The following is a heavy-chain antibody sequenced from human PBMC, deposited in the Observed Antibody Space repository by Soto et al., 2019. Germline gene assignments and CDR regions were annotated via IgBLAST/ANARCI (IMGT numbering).Heavy chain of an antibody. J-gene: IGHJ5*02. CDR2: IDPSDSYT. Sequence: GESLKISCKGSGYSFTSYWISWVRQMPGKGLEWMGRIDPSDSYTNYSPSFQGHVTISADKSISTAYLQWSSLKASDTAIYYCDIYDSIETWFDPWSQGTPLTVS. D-gene: IGHD3-22*01. CDR1: GYSFTSYW. V-gene: IGHV5-10-1*01. CDR3: DIYDSIETWFDP.